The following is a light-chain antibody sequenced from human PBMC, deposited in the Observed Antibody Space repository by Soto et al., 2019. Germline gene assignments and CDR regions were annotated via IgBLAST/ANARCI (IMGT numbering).Light chain of an antibody. J-gene: IGLJ3*02. Sequence: QAVVTQSSSASASLGSSVKLTCTLSSGHSSYIIAWHQQQPGKAPRYLMKLEGSGSYNKGSGVPDRFSGSSSGADRYLTISNLQFEDEADYYCETCDSNTHVFGGGTKLTVL. CDR3: ETCDSNTHV. CDR2: LEGSGSY. V-gene: IGLV4-60*02. CDR1: SGHSSYI.